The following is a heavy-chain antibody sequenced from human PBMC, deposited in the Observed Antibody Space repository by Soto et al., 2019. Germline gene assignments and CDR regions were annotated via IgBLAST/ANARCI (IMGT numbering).Heavy chain of an antibody. Sequence: EVQLLESGGGLVQPGGSLRLSCAASGFTFSSYAMSWVRQAPGKGLEWVSGISGSGGSTYYADSVKGRFTISRDNSKNTLYLQVNSLRAEDTAVYYRAKDGPTDYSSSWLGYWGQGTLVTVSS. CDR2: ISGSGGST. D-gene: IGHD6-13*01. V-gene: IGHV3-23*01. CDR1: GFTFSSYA. J-gene: IGHJ4*02. CDR3: AKDGPTDYSSSWLGY.